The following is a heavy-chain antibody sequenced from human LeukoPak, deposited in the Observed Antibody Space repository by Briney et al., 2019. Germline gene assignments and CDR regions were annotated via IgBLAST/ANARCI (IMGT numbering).Heavy chain of an antibody. CDR3: AKDGIMYYDFWSAYPGIDY. CDR1: GFTFSSYA. Sequence: GGPLRLSCAASGFTFSSYALSWVRQAPGKGLEWVSTISGADATTYYADSVKGRFTISRDNSKNTLYLQMNSLRAEDTAVYYCAKDGIMYYDFWSAYPGIDYWGQGTLLTVSS. D-gene: IGHD3-3*01. CDR2: ISGADATT. V-gene: IGHV3-23*01. J-gene: IGHJ4*02.